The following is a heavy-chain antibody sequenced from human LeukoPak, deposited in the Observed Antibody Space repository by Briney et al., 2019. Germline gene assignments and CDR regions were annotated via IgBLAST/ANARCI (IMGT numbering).Heavy chain of an antibody. J-gene: IGHJ3*02. CDR3: AKAYDNSGRDAFDI. V-gene: IGHV3-33*06. CDR1: GFIFSSYG. CDR2: IWSDGTNK. Sequence: GGSLRLSCAASGFIFSSYGMHWVRQAPGKGLEWVAVIWSDGTNKYYGESVKGRFIISRDNSKNTLYLQMSSLRAEESAVYYLAKAYDNSGRDAFDIWGQGTMVTVSP. D-gene: IGHD3-22*01.